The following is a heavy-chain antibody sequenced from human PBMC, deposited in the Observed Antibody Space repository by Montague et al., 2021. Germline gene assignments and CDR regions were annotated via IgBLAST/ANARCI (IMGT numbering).Heavy chain of an antibody. CDR3: AWQSFYESGGFVI. D-gene: IGHD3-22*01. V-gene: IGHV4-59*01. CDR2: VIYSGAT. CDR1: GDSINGWY. J-gene: IGHJ4*02. Sequence: SETLSLTCSVSGDSINGWYWSWIWLPPGQGLEWIGFVIYSGATNYNSYLKSRVTMSADTSKNQVSLTVNSVTAADTAAYYCAWQSFYESGGFVIWGLGTLVTVSS.